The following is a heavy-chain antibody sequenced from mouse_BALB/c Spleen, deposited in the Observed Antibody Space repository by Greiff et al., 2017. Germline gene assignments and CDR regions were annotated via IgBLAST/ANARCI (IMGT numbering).Heavy chain of an antibody. D-gene: IGHD4-1*01. Sequence: QVQLKQSGAELVRPGVSVKISCKGSGYTFTDYAMHWVKQSHAKSLEWIGVISTYYGDASYNQKFKGKATMTVDKSSSTAYMELARLTSEDSAIYYCARDWDEGAWFAYWGQGTLVTVSA. CDR3: ARDWDEGAWFAY. J-gene: IGHJ3*01. CDR2: ISTYYGDA. V-gene: IGHV1S137*01. CDR1: GYTFTDYA.